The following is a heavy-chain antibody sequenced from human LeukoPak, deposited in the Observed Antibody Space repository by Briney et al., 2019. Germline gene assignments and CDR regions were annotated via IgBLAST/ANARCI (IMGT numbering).Heavy chain of an antibody. CDR1: GFTFSDYY. J-gene: IGHJ4*02. CDR2: ISSSSSYT. V-gene: IGHV3-11*05. D-gene: IGHD6-19*01. CDR3: ARDLKGSAWYVDY. Sequence: GGSLRLSCAASGFTFSDYYMTWIRQAPGKGLEWLSYISSSSSYTNYADSVKGRFTTSRDNAKNSLYLQMNSLRAEDTAVYYCARDLKGSAWYVDYWGQGTLVTVSS.